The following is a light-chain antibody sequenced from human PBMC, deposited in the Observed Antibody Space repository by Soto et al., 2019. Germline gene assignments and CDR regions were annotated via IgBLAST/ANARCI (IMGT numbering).Light chain of an antibody. CDR1: QSISGW. V-gene: IGKV1-5*01. CDR3: QQYSGYSLFT. Sequence: DIQMTQSPSTLSASVGDRLTITCRASQSISGWLAWYQQRPGKAPKLLIYDASSLESGVPSRFSGSGSGTEFTLTIGGLQPDDFATYYCQQYSGYSLFTFGPGTIVDIK. J-gene: IGKJ3*01. CDR2: DAS.